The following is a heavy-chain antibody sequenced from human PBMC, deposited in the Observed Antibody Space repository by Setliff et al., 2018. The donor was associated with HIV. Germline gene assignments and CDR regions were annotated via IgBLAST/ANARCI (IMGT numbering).Heavy chain of an antibody. D-gene: IGHD3-10*01. CDR1: GGSLGGYY. Sequence: SETLSLTCAVYGGSLGGYYWSWIRQPPGKGLEWIGEVNHSGNTNYIPSLKSRVTIALDTSKNQFPLNLSSVTAADTAVYYCARGFGDFSSMIYYYYGMDVWGQGTAVTVSS. CDR3: ARGFGDFSSMIYYYYGMDV. V-gene: IGHV4-34*01. J-gene: IGHJ6*02. CDR2: VNHSGNT.